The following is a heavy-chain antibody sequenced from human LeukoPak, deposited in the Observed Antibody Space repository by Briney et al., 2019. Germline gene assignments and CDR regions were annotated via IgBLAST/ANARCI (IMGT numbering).Heavy chain of an antibody. V-gene: IGHV3-11*06. Sequence: GGSLRLSCAASGFTFSYYYMSWIRQAPGKGLEWVSYISSSSTYTDYADSVKGRFTISRDNAKDSLYLQMNSLRAEDTAVYYCARDIGGSSYGQPRDYWGQGTLVTVSS. D-gene: IGHD5-18*01. J-gene: IGHJ4*02. CDR3: ARDIGGSSYGQPRDY. CDR2: ISSSSTYT. CDR1: GFTFSYYY.